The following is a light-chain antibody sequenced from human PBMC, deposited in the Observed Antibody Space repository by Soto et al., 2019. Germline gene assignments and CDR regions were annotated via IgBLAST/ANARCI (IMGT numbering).Light chain of an antibody. CDR2: TNN. Sequence: QSVLTQPPSASGTPGQRVTISCSGSSSNIGTTSVYWYQQLPGTAPKLLIHTNNQRPSGVPDRFSGSKAGTSASLTISGLRSEDEADYYCAAWDDSLSGWVFGGGTKLTV. CDR3: AAWDDSLSGWV. J-gene: IGLJ3*02. V-gene: IGLV1-47*01. CDR1: SSNIGTTS.